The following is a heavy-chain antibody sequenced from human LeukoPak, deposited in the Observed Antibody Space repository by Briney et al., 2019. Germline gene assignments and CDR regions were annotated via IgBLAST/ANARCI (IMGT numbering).Heavy chain of an antibody. D-gene: IGHD6-19*01. Sequence: GGSLRLSCTASGFTFSCYGMGWVRQAPGKGLEWVSCITDSGDSTYFADSMKGRFTISRDNSKNTLYLQMDSLRADDTAVYYCVKDARRTSGWYCFDSWGQGVLVTVSS. CDR2: ITDSGDST. CDR1: GFTFSCYG. CDR3: VKDARRTSGWYCFDS. V-gene: IGHV3-23*01. J-gene: IGHJ4*02.